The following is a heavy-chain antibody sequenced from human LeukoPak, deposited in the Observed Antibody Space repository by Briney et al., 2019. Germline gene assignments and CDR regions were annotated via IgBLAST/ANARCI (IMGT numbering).Heavy chain of an antibody. V-gene: IGHV3-30-3*01. J-gene: IGHJ5*02. CDR2: ISYDGSNK. Sequence: GGSLRLSCAASGFTFSSYAMHWVRQASGKGLEWVAVISYDGSNKYYADSVKGRFTISRDNSKNTLYLQMNSLRAEDTAVYYCAREFGDYGWFDPWGQGTLVTVSS. CDR1: GFTFSSYA. D-gene: IGHD4-17*01. CDR3: AREFGDYGWFDP.